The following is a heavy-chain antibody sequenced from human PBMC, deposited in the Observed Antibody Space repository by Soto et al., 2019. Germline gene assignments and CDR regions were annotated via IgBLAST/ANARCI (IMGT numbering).Heavy chain of an antibody. V-gene: IGHV4-34*01. D-gene: IGHD2-8*01. CDR1: GASFSDYS. Sequence: PSETLSLTCAIYGASFSDYSWSWIRQPPGKGLQWIGEINRTGSTNYSPSLKSRVTISQDTSKNQFFLRLRSVTAADTAVYYCARRPAYTNNRYIRFEPWGQGNPVTVPS. CDR3: ARRPAYTNNRYIRFEP. J-gene: IGHJ5*02. CDR2: INRTGST.